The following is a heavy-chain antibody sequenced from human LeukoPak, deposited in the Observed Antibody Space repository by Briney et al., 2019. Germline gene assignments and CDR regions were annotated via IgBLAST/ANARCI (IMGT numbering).Heavy chain of an antibody. CDR1: GGTFSSYA. Sequence: SAKVSCKASGGTFSSYAISRVRQAPGQGLEWMGRIIHIFCKANYAQKFQGRVTITTDESTSTAYMELSSLRSEDTAVYYCARGPDYGDRLDYWGQGTLVTVSS. CDR3: ARGPDYGDRLDY. V-gene: IGHV1-69*05. D-gene: IGHD4-17*01. J-gene: IGHJ4*02. CDR2: IIHIFCKA.